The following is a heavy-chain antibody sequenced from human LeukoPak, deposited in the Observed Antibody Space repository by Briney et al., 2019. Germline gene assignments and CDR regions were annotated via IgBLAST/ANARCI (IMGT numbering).Heavy chain of an antibody. J-gene: IGHJ4*02. Sequence: SETLSLTCTVSGGSISSSSYYWGWIRQPPGKGLEWIGSIYYSGSTYYNPSLKSRVTISVDTSKNQFSLKLSSVTAADTAVYYCARGKGYNHFDYWGQGTLVTVSS. CDR3: ARGKGYNHFDY. V-gene: IGHV4-39*07. D-gene: IGHD5-18*01. CDR1: GGSISSSSYY. CDR2: IYYSGST.